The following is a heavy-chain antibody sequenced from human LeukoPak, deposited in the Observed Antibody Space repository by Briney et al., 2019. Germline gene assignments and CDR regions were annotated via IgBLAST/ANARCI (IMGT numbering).Heavy chain of an antibody. V-gene: IGHV1-18*01. CDR3: ARGSVGAIDY. Sequence: GASVKVSCTASGYTFTSHGLSWARQAPGQGLEWMGWISIYSGNTNYAQKFQDRISMTTDTSTSTAYMELRSLKSDDTAVYYCARGSVGAIDYWGQGTLLTVSS. CDR1: GYTFTSHG. J-gene: IGHJ4*02. D-gene: IGHD1-26*01. CDR2: ISIYSGNT.